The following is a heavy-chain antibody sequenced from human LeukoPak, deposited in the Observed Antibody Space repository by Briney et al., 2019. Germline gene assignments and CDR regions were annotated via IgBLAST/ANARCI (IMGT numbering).Heavy chain of an antibody. CDR1: GASITSHY. CDR3: ARETYGGSPGYYYYYMDV. Sequence: SETLSLTCTVSGASITSHYWSWIRQPPGKGLEWIGYVYYSGSSNYSPSLKSRVAISVDTSKNQVSLNLSSVTAADTAVYYCARETYGGSPGYYYYYMDVWGKGTTVTVSS. V-gene: IGHV4-59*11. J-gene: IGHJ6*03. CDR2: VYYSGSS. D-gene: IGHD4-23*01.